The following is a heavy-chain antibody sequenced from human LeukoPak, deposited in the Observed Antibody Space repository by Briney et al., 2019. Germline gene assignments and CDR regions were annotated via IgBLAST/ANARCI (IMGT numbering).Heavy chain of an antibody. CDR3: ARDTGFPFFDF. J-gene: IGHJ4*02. V-gene: IGHV1-2*02. CDR1: GYTFTGYY. Sequence: ASVKVSSKASGYTFTGYYLHWVRQAPGQGPEWMGKINTNSGVTDYAPNFQGRVTMTRDTSITTAYMELSRLTSDDTAVYYCARDTGFPFFDFWGQGTLVTVSS. CDR2: INTNSGVT.